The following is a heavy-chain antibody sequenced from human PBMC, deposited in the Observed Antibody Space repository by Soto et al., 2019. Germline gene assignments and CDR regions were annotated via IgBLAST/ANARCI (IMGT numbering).Heavy chain of an antibody. Sequence: QVQLVESGGGVVQPGRSLRLSCAASGFTFSSYGMHWVRQAPGKGLEWVAVISYDGSNKYYADSVKGRFTISRDNSKNTLYLQMNSLRAEDTAVYYCAKFWQRDDAFDIWGQGTMVTVSS. D-gene: IGHD3-3*01. V-gene: IGHV3-30*18. CDR3: AKFWQRDDAFDI. CDR1: GFTFSSYG. CDR2: ISYDGSNK. J-gene: IGHJ3*02.